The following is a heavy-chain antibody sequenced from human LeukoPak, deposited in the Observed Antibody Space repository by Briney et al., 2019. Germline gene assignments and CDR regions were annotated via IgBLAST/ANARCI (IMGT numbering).Heavy chain of an antibody. CDR1: GFTFSSYS. V-gene: IGHV3-21*01. Sequence: GGSLRLSCAASGFTFSSYSMNWVRQAPGKGLEWVSSISSSSSYIYYADSVKGRFTISRDNARNSLYVQMNSLRAEDTAVYYCARDSSGWPSDYWGQGTLVTVSS. CDR3: ARDSSGWPSDY. J-gene: IGHJ4*02. D-gene: IGHD6-19*01. CDR2: ISSSSSYI.